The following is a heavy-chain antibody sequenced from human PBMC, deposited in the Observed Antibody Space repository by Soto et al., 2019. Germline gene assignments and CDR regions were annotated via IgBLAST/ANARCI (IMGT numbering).Heavy chain of an antibody. CDR2: ITGTGGST. J-gene: IGHJ4*02. CDR1: GFTFSNYP. V-gene: IGHV3-23*01. Sequence: EVQLLESGGGLVQPGGPLRLSCAASGFTFSNYPMSWVRQAPGKGLKWVSGITGTGGSTYYGDSVKGRFTISRDNSKNTLHLQMNSLRAEDTAVYYCAKDRGITMVVVTVLLDYWGQGTLVTVSS. D-gene: IGHD3-22*01. CDR3: AKDRGITMVVVTVLLDY.